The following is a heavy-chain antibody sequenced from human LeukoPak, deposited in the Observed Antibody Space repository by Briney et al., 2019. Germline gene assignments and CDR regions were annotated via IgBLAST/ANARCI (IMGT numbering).Heavy chain of an antibody. V-gene: IGHV1-69*05. CDR3: AGGGRIAVANPLDY. Sequence: SVKVSCKASGGTFSSYAISWVRQAPGQGLEWMGRIIPIFGTANYAQKFQGRVTITTDESTSTAYMELSSLRSEDTAVYYCAGGGRIAVANPLDYWGQGTLVTVSS. D-gene: IGHD6-13*01. CDR2: IIPIFGTA. J-gene: IGHJ4*01. CDR1: GGTFSSYA.